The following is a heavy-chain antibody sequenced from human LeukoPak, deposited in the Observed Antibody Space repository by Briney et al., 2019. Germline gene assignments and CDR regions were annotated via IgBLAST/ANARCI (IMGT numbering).Heavy chain of an antibody. CDR2: IIPIFGTA. J-gene: IGHJ6*03. V-gene: IGHV1-69*05. Sequence: ASVKVSCEASGGTFSSYAISWVRQAPGQGLEWMGGIIPIFGTANYAQKFQGRVTITTDESTSTAYMELSSLRSEDTAVYYCARDRSFDYYYYMDVWGKGTTVTVSS. CDR1: GGTFSSYA. CDR3: ARDRSFDYYYYMDV.